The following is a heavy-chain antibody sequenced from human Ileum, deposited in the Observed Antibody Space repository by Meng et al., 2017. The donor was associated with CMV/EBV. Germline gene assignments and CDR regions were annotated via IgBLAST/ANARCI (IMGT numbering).Heavy chain of an antibody. J-gene: IGHJ4*02. V-gene: IGHV4-61*02. D-gene: IGHD2-21*01. CDR1: GAPISSDNYH. CDR3: AIYYGGVGGRGY. CDR2: RHKNGND. Sequence: QVQRHGPGPGLAKPSTPLSLTGRAFGAPISSDNYHWSWIRQPAGKGLEWIGQRHKNGNDNYNASLKSRVTISIDTSKNQFSLTLTSVTAADTAVYYCAIYYGGVGGRGYWAQGTLVTVFS.